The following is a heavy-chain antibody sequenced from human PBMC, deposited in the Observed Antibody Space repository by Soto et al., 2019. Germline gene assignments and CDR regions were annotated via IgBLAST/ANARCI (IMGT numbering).Heavy chain of an antibody. CDR1: GFTFSSYS. CDR2: ISSSSSTI. V-gene: IGHV3-48*02. CDR3: ARAELAVAGTEGTYYYYYGMDV. J-gene: IGHJ6*02. D-gene: IGHD6-19*01. Sequence: GGSLRLSCAASGFTFSSYSMNWVRQAPGKGLEWVSYISSSSSTIYYADSVKGRFTISRDNAKNSLYLQMNSLRDEDTAVYYCARAELAVAGTEGTYYYYYGMDVWGQGT.